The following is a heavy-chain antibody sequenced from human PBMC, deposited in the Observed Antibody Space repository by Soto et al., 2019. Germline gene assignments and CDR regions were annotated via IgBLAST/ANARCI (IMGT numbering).Heavy chain of an antibody. CDR3: ARNLSWGSNWYSYMGV. J-gene: IGHJ6*03. Sequence: EVQLVESGGGLVQPGGSLRLSCATSGFILSDCAMNWVRQAPGKGLEWVSYISSSSSAIDYADSVKGRFTVSRDTARHQLYLQINSLRAEDTAVYYCARNLSWGSNWYSYMGVWGKGTTITVSS. CDR2: ISSSSSAI. V-gene: IGHV3-48*01. D-gene: IGHD7-27*01. CDR1: GFILSDCA.